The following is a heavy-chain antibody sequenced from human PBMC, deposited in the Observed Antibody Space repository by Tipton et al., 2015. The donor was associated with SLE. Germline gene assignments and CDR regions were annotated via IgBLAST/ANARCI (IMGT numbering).Heavy chain of an antibody. V-gene: IGHV4-59*08. CDR2: IYYSGTT. CDR3: TRGSYYYFDY. J-gene: IGHJ4*02. CDR1: GGSISSYY. D-gene: IGHD2-21*01. Sequence: TPSLTCTVSGGSISSYYWSWIRQPPGKGLEWIGYIYYSGTTNYNPSLKSRVTISVDTPKNQFSLRLSSVTAADTAVYYCTRGSYYYFDYLGQGTLDTVSS.